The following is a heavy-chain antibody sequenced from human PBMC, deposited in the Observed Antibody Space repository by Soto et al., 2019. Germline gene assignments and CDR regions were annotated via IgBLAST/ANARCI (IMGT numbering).Heavy chain of an antibody. CDR2: IDSDGSNT. Sequence: GGSLRLSCAASGFTFSSNWMHWVRQAPGKGLVWASRIDSDGSNTFYADSVKGRFTISRDNAKNTLYIQMNSLRAEDTAVYYCATGVVAAQRWFDYWGQGTQVTVSS. D-gene: IGHD6-6*01. J-gene: IGHJ4*02. CDR3: ATGVVAAQRWFDY. CDR1: GFTFSSNW. V-gene: IGHV3-74*01.